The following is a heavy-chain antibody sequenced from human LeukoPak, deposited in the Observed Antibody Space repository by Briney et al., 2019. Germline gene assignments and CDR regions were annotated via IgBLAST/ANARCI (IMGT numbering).Heavy chain of an antibody. CDR1: GGTFSSYA. J-gene: IGHJ5*02. V-gene: IGHV1-69*13. CDR3: ARMGDCSGGSCYFNWFDP. Sequence: ASVKVSCKASGGTFSSYAISWVRQAPGQGLEWMGGIIPIFGTANYAQKFQGGVTITADESTSTAYMELSSLRSEDTAVYYCARMGDCSGGSCYFNWFDPWGQGTLVTVSS. CDR2: IIPIFGTA. D-gene: IGHD2-15*01.